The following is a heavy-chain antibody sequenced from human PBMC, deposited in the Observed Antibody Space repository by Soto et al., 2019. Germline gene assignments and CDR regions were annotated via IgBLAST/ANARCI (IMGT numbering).Heavy chain of an antibody. Sequence: SETLSLTCTVSVTSINNNNYYWGWIRQPPGKGLEWIGSIYYDGSTYFNSPLKSRVTISVDTSKNQFSLKLSSVTAADTAVYYCATSNWFDPWGQGTLVTVSS. CDR2: IYYDGST. J-gene: IGHJ5*02. CDR3: ATSNWFDP. CDR1: VTSINNNNYY. V-gene: IGHV4-39*01.